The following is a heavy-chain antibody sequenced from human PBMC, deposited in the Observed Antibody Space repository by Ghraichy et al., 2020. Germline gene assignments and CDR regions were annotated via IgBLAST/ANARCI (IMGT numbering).Heavy chain of an antibody. D-gene: IGHD3-3*01. CDR3: ARDKSHYDFWSGYYRDYYYYGMDV. V-gene: IGHV4-4*07. J-gene: IGHJ6*02. Sequence: SETLSLTCTVSGGSISSYYWSWIRQPAGKGLEWIGRIYTSGSTNYNPSLKSRVTMSVDTSKNQFSLKLSSVTAADTAVYYCARDKSHYDFWSGYYRDYYYYGMDVWGQGTTVTVSS. CDR2: IYTSGST. CDR1: GGSISSYY.